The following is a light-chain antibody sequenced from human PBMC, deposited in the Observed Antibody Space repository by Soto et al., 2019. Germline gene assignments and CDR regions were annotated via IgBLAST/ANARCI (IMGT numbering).Light chain of an antibody. J-gene: IGKJ1*01. CDR1: QSVSTN. CDR3: QQYSKWPRGT. V-gene: IGKV3-15*01. CDR2: CAS. Sequence: EILMTQSPATLSVSPGERATLSCRSSQSVSTNLAWFQQKPGQAPRLLIYCASTRATGIPARFSGSGSGTEFTLTFSVLQAEDFAVYYCQQYSKWPRGTFGHGTRVEI.